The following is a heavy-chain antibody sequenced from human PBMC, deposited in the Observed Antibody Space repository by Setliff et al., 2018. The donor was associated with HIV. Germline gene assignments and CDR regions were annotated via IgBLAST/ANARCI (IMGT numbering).Heavy chain of an antibody. J-gene: IGHJ6*02. V-gene: IGHV4-59*01. CDR3: ARDQHWSGTDV. Sequence: SETLSLTCTVSGGSISSYYWSWIRQPPGKGLEWIGYIYYSGSTNYNPSLKSRATISVDTSRNQFSLKLSSVTAADTAVYHCARDQHWSGTDVWGQGTTVTV. CDR1: GGSISSYY. CDR2: IYYSGST. D-gene: IGHD3-3*01.